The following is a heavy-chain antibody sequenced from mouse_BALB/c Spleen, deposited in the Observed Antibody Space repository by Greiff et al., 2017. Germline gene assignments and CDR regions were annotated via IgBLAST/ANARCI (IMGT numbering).Heavy chain of an antibody. CDR2: ISSGSSTI. V-gene: IGHV5-17*02. J-gene: IGHJ2*01. CDR3: ARETLTDFFDY. Sequence: DVMLVESGGGLVQPGGSRKLSCAASGFTFSSFGMHWVRQAPEKGLEWVAYISSGSSTIYYADTVKGRFTISRDNPKNTLFLQMTSLRSEDTAMYYCARETLTDFFDYWGQGTTLTVSS. CDR1: GFTFSSFG. D-gene: IGHD1-2*01.